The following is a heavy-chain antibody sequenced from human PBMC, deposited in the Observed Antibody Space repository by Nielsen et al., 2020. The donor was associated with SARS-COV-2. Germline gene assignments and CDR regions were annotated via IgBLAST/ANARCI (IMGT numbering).Heavy chain of an antibody. CDR2: ISDSGRST. D-gene: IGHD3-16*01. V-gene: IGHV3-23*01. Sequence: GESLKISCAPSGFPFRTYGMIWVRQAPGKGLEWVSGISDSGRSTYYADSVKGRFTISRDNSKNTLYLQMNSLRAEDTAVYYCARSQAFGPKSAFDIWGQGTMVTVSS. CDR3: ARSQAFGPKSAFDI. CDR1: GFPFRTYG. J-gene: IGHJ3*02.